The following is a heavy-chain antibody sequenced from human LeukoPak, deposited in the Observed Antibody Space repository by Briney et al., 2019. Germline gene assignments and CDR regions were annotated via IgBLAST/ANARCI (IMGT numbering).Heavy chain of an antibody. Sequence: PGGSLRLSCAASGFAFGTYWMTWVRQAPGKGLEWAANMKIDGTEKRYADSVKGRFTISRDNAKNSLYLQMSSLRAEDTAVYYCARRVVGGTDYFDYWGQGTLVTVSS. D-gene: IGHD1-26*01. J-gene: IGHJ4*02. CDR1: GFAFGTYW. CDR2: MKIDGTEK. CDR3: ARRVVGGTDYFDY. V-gene: IGHV3-7*01.